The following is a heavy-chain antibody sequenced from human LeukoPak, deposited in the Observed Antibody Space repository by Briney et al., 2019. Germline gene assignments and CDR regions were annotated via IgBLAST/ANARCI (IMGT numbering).Heavy chain of an antibody. J-gene: IGHJ6*02. V-gene: IGHV3-30*02. CDR2: IRYDGSNK. Sequence: GGSLRLSCAASGFTFSSYGMHWVRQAPGKGLEWVAFIRYDGSNKYYADSVKGRFTISRDNSKDTLYLQMNSLRAEDTAVYYCAKDARYCSGGSCYSGDYYYYGMDVWGQGTTVTVSS. CDR1: GFTFSSYG. D-gene: IGHD2-15*01. CDR3: AKDARYCSGGSCYSGDYYYYGMDV.